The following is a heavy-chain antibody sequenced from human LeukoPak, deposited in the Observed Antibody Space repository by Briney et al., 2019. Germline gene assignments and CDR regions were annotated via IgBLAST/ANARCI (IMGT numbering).Heavy chain of an antibody. CDR1: GFTFSSYG. CDR2: ISYDGSNK. V-gene: IGHV3-30*18. CDR3: AKGHCSGGSCYFDY. J-gene: IGHJ4*02. D-gene: IGHD2-15*01. Sequence: GGSLRLSCAASGFTFSSYGMHWVRQAPGKRLEWVAVISYDGSNKYYADSVKGRFTISRDNSKNTLYLQMNSLRAEDTAVYYCAKGHCSGGSCYFDYWGQGTLVTVSS.